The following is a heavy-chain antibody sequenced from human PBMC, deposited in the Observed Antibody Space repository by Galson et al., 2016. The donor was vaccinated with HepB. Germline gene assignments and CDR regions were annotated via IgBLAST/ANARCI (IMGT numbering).Heavy chain of an antibody. J-gene: IGHJ4*02. V-gene: IGHV3-23*01. CDR2: ISGSGDHT. CDR1: GFTFSKYA. Sequence: SLRLSCAASGFTFSKYAMSWVRQAPGKGLEWVSAISGSGDHTNNADSVKGRFTISRDNSKSAIYLQMNSVRVDDTAVYFCAKAGDSARWYVGPVDYWGQGTLVSVSS. CDR3: AKAGDSARWYVGPVDY. D-gene: IGHD6-13*01.